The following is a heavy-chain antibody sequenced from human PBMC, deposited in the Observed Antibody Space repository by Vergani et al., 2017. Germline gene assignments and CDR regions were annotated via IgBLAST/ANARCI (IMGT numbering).Heavy chain of an antibody. CDR1: GYTFTGYY. J-gene: IGHJ4*02. D-gene: IGHD6-19*01. V-gene: IGHV1-2*02. CDR2: INPNSGST. CDR3: ARDTFTYYSSGWAASEY. Sequence: QVQLVQSGAEVKKPGASVKVSCKASGYTFTGYYMHWVRQAPGQGLEWMGWINPNSGSTNYAQKFQGRVTMTRDTYISTAFMELSRLRSDDTAVYYCARDTFTYYSSGWAASEYWEQGTLVTVSA.